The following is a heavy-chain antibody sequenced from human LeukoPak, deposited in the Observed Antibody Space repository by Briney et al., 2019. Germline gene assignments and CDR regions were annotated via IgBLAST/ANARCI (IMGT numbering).Heavy chain of an antibody. Sequence: GGSLRLSRAASGFTFSNAWMSWVRQAPGKGLEWVGRIKSKTDGGTTDYAAPVRGRFTISRDDSKNTLYLQMNSLKTEDTAVYYCTTEDYDILTGYQKDTGDYWGQGTLVTVSS. CDR1: GFTFSNAW. J-gene: IGHJ4*02. CDR2: IKSKTDGGTT. V-gene: IGHV3-15*01. CDR3: TTEDYDILTGYQKDTGDY. D-gene: IGHD3-9*01.